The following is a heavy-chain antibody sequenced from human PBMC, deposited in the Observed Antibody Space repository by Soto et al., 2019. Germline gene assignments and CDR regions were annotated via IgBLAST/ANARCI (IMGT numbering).Heavy chain of an antibody. CDR2: ISGSGGST. D-gene: IGHD3-10*01. Sequence: EVQLLESGGGLVQPGGSLRLSCAASGFTFSSYAMSWVRQAPGKGLEWVSAISGSGGSTYYADSVKGRFTISRDNSKNTLYLQMNSLRAEDTAVYYCARELDVSGSYYSGFDYWGQGTLVTVSS. CDR3: ARELDVSGSYYSGFDY. CDR1: GFTFSSYA. J-gene: IGHJ4*02. V-gene: IGHV3-23*01.